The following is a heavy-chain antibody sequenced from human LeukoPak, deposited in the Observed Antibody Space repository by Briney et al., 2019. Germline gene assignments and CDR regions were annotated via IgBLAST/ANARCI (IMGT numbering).Heavy chain of an antibody. CDR2: LIPIFGTA. V-gene: IGHV1-69*13. CDR3: ATTHRIAARPFDY. Sequence: GASVKVSCKASGGTFSSYAISWVRQAPGQGLEWMGGLIPIFGTANYAQKFQGRVTITADESTSTAYMELSSLRSEDTAVYYCATTHRIAARPFDYWGQGTLVTVSS. J-gene: IGHJ4*02. D-gene: IGHD6-6*01. CDR1: GGTFSSYA.